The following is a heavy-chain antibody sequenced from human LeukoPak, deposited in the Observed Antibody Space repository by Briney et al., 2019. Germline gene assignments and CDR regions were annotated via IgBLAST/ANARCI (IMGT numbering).Heavy chain of an antibody. CDR1: GHIFTGYY. CDR2: INPNSGDT. Sequence: ASVKVSCKASGHIFTGYYMHWVRQAPGQGLEWMGWINPNSGDTNYAQKFQGRVTMTSDTSISTAYMELSRLRSDDTPVYYCARRYYDSSGYYHYPWGQGTLVTVSS. D-gene: IGHD3-22*01. J-gene: IGHJ5*02. V-gene: IGHV1-2*02. CDR3: ARRYYDSSGYYHYP.